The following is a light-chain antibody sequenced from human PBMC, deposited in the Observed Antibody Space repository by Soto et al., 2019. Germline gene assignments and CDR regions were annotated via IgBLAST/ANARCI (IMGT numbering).Light chain of an antibody. J-gene: IGKJ3*01. CDR2: GAS. CDR1: QSVSSSY. V-gene: IGKV3-20*01. CDR3: QQYGSSLFT. Sequence: EIVLTQSPGTLSLSPGERATLSCRASQSVSSSYLAWYQQKPGQAPRLLIYGASSRATGIPDRFSGSGSGTDFTLTISRLEPEDFALYYCQQYGSSLFTFGPRTKVDIK.